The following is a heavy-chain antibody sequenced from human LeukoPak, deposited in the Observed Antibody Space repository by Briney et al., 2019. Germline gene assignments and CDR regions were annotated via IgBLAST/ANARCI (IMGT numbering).Heavy chain of an antibody. D-gene: IGHD2-15*01. J-gene: IGHJ3*02. CDR2: ISGSGGST. CDR1: GFTFSSYA. CDR3: ARGGGYSPKAFDI. V-gene: IGHV3-23*01. Sequence: GGSLRLSCAASGFTFSSYAMSWVRQAPGKGLEWVSAISGSGGSTYYADSVKGRFTISRDNSKNTLYLQMNSLRAEDTAVYYCARGGGYSPKAFDIWGQGTMVTVSS.